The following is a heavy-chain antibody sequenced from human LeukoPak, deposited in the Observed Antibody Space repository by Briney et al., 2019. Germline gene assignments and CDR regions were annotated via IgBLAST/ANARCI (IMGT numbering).Heavy chain of an antibody. CDR1: GFTFDDYA. CDR2: ISWNSVGI. V-gene: IGHV3-9*01. Sequence: GGSLRLSCAASGFTFDDYAMHWVRQAPGKGLEWVSGISWNSVGIGYADSVKGRFTISRDNAKNSLYLQVSSLRAEDTALYYCARSCRSGYYSGFDYWGQGTLVTVSS. J-gene: IGHJ4*02. D-gene: IGHD3-3*01. CDR3: ARSCRSGYYSGFDY.